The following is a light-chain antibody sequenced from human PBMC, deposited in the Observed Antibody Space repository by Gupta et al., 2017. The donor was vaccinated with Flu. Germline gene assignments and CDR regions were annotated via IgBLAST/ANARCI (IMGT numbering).Light chain of an antibody. V-gene: IGKV3-20*01. Sequence: GPLSLSPGERATLSCRARQSVSSSYLAWYQQKPGQAPRLLIYGASSSATGIPDRFSGSGSGTDFTLTISRLEPEDFAVYYCQQDCSSLWTFGQGTKVEIK. J-gene: IGKJ1*01. CDR1: QSVSSSY. CDR3: QQDCSSLWT. CDR2: GAS.